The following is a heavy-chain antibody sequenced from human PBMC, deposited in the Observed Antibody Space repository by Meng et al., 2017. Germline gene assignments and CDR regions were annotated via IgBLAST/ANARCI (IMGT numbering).Heavy chain of an antibody. CDR1: GCTFSSYE. Sequence: SLMLSCAAPGCTFSSYEMNLVRQAPGKGLEWVSYFSSSGSTIYYAVSVKGRFTISRDNAKNSLYLQLNSLGDEDTAVYYCARDTYYYGSGSYYGALDIWGQGTMVTVSS. D-gene: IGHD3-10*01. CDR3: ARDTYYYGSGSYYGALDI. CDR2: FSSSGSTI. V-gene: IGHV3-48*03. J-gene: IGHJ3*02.